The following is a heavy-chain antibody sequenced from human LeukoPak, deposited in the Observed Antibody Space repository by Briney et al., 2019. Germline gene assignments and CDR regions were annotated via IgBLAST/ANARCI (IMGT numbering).Heavy chain of an antibody. CDR2: LNWSGRDT. Sequence: PGGSLSLSCAASGFTFSRYSMTWVRQAPGKGLDWVSVLNWSGRDTFYADSVKGRFTISRDNSRDMLYLEMNSLRVEDTAIYYCAKAPAGIKRPLEYWGQGSLVTVSS. CDR1: GFTFSRYS. J-gene: IGHJ4*02. CDR3: AKAPAGIKRPLEY. V-gene: IGHV3-23*01. D-gene: IGHD2-2*02.